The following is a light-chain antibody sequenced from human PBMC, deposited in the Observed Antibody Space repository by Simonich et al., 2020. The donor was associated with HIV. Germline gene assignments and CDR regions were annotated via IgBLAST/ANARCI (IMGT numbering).Light chain of an antibody. V-gene: IGKV3-15*01. CDR1: QSVISN. J-gene: IGKJ2*01. CDR2: GAY. Sequence: EIVMTQSPVTLSVSPGKRATLSYRASQSVISNLAWNQQKPGLDPRFLISGAYTRATCIPARFSGSGSGTEFTLTISSMQSEDFAVYYCQQRSDWPGTFGQGTKLEIK. CDR3: QQRSDWPGT.